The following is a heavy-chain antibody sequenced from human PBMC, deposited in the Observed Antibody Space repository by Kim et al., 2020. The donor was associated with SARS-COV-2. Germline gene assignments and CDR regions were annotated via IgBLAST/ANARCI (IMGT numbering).Heavy chain of an antibody. CDR2: ISSSGSTI. CDR1: GFTFSSYE. D-gene: IGHD3-3*01. Sequence: GGSLRLSCAASGFTFSSYEMNWVRQAPGKGLEWVSYISSSGSTIYYADSVKGRFTISRDNAKNSLYLQMNSLRAEDTAVYYCARDKPQITIFGVVIGHVDIWGRGTMVTVSS. J-gene: IGHJ3*02. V-gene: IGHV3-48*03. CDR3: ARDKPQITIFGVVIGHVDI.